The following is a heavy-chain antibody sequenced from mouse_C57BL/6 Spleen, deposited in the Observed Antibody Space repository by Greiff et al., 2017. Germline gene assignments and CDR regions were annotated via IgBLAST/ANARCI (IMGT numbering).Heavy chain of an antibody. CDR2: INPDSSTI. CDR1: GIDFSRYW. V-gene: IGHV4-1*01. CDR3: ASLVTLYYYAMDY. J-gene: IGHJ4*01. Sequence: EVKVVESGGGLVQPGGSLKLSCAASGIDFSRYWMSWVRRAPGKGLEWIGEINPDSSTINYAPSLKDKFIISRDNAKNTLYLQMSKVRSEDTALYYCASLVTLYYYAMDYWGQGTSVTVSS. D-gene: IGHD2-1*01.